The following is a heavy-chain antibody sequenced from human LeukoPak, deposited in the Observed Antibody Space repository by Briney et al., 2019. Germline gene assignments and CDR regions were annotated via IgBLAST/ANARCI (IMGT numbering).Heavy chain of an antibody. J-gene: IGHJ4*02. D-gene: IGHD4-17*01. CDR3: ARDRVGDYEGFFDY. CDR1: GFTFSSYG. Sequence: GGSLRLSCAASGFTFSSYGMHWVRQAPGKGLEWVAVTWYDGSNKYYADSVKGRFTISRDNSKNTLYLQMNSLRAEDTAVYYCARDRVGDYEGFFDYWGQGTLVTVSS. CDR2: TWYDGSNK. V-gene: IGHV3-33*01.